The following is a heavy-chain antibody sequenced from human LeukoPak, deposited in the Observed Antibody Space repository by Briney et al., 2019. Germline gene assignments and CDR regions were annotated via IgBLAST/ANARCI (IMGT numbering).Heavy chain of an antibody. Sequence: GASVKVSCKVSGYTLSEISMHWVRQAPGKKLEWMGKFDREDNETIYAQKFQGRVIMTEDTSTDTAYMELSSLRSEDTAVYYCSTECYDSSGYYYVRNVFDIWGQGTVVTVSS. CDR3: STECYDSSGYYYVRNVFDI. CDR1: GYTLSEIS. J-gene: IGHJ3*02. CDR2: FDREDNET. V-gene: IGHV1-24*01. D-gene: IGHD3-22*01.